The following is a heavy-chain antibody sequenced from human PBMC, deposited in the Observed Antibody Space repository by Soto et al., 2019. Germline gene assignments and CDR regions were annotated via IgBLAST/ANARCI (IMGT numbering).Heavy chain of an antibody. CDR1: GVTFSKFI. D-gene: IGHD6-19*01. Sequence: QVQLEQSGGEVKKPGSSVKVSCKASGVTFSKFIMTWVRQAPGLGLEWVGGIIPIFGTANYAQKFQGRVTITADESTSTSYLEVSNLRSEDTAVYYCAKVRYSSPMGYYYGMDVRGQGTAVTVSS. V-gene: IGHV1-69*01. J-gene: IGHJ6*02. CDR3: AKVRYSSPMGYYYGMDV. CDR2: IIPIFGTA.